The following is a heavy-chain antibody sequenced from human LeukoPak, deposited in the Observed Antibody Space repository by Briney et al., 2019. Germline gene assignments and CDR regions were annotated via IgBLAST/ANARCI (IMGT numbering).Heavy chain of an antibody. V-gene: IGHV3-21*01. CDR3: ARDSFY. D-gene: IGHD1-1*01. CDR1: GFTFSSYS. CDR2: ISSSYI. Sequence: GGSLRLSCAASGFTFSSYSMNWVRQAPGKGLEWVSSISSSYIYYADSVKGRFTISRDNAKNSLYLQMNSLRAEDTAVYYCARDSFYWGQGTLVTVSS. J-gene: IGHJ4*02.